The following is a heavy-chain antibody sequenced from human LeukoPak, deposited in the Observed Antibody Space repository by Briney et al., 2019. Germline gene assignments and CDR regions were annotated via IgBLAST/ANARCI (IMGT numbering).Heavy chain of an antibody. CDR3: ARISPGYSSGWYHPGEDY. Sequence: SETLSLTCTVSGCSFSSGSYYWGWIRQPPGKGLEWIGSIYYSGSTYYNPSLKSRVTISVDTSKNQFSLKLSSVTATDTAVYYCARISPGYSSGWYHPGEDYWGQGTLVTVSS. D-gene: IGHD6-19*01. CDR1: GCSFSSGSYY. V-gene: IGHV4-39*07. CDR2: IYYSGST. J-gene: IGHJ4*02.